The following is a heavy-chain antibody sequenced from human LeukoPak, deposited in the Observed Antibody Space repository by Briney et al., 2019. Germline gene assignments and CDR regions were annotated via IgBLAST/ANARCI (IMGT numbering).Heavy chain of an antibody. D-gene: IGHD2-8*01. V-gene: IGHV4-59*01. CDR2: IYYSGST. J-gene: IGHJ4*02. CDR1: GGSISSYY. Sequence: SETLSLTCTVSGGSISSYYWSWIRQPPGKGLEWIGYIYYSGSTNYNPSLKSRVTISVDTSKNQFSLKLSSVTAADTAVYYCARDEGLYCTNGVCFGHWGQGTLVTVS. CDR3: ARDEGLYCTNGVCFGH.